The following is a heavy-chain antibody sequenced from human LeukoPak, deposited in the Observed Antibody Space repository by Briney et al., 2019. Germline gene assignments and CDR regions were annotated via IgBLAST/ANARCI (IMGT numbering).Heavy chain of an antibody. J-gene: IGHJ4*02. V-gene: IGHV3-66*02. D-gene: IGHD6-13*01. CDR1: GFTVSTNY. CDR2: VYGGNTS. Sequence: SGGSLRLSCAASGFTVSTNYMSWVRHAPGKGLEWVSVVYGGNTSYYADSVKGRFTISRDTSKNTVHLQMNSLRPEDTAVYYWARAYGSKSNDYWGQGTLVTVSS. CDR3: ARAYGSKSNDY.